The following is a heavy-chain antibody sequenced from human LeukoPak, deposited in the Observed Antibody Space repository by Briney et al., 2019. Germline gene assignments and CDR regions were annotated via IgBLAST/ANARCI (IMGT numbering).Heavy chain of an antibody. J-gene: IGHJ4*02. V-gene: IGHV3-30*02. CDR3: TKSDTSGYRTYHFNY. Sequence: GGSLRLSCAASGFTFSSYGMHWVRQAPGKGLEWVAFIRFDGSDKYYADSVKGQFTISRDDSKNTLYLQMNSLRPEDTAVYHCTKSDTSGYRTYHFNYWGQGTLVTVSS. CDR2: IRFDGSDK. CDR1: GFTFSSYG. D-gene: IGHD3-22*01.